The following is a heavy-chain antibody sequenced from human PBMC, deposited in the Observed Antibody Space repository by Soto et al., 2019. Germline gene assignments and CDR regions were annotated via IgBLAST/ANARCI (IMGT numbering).Heavy chain of an antibody. J-gene: IGHJ4*02. CDR2: IYYSGST. CDR3: ARFVSTWYDY. V-gene: IGHV4-39*01. D-gene: IGHD6-13*01. Sequence: PSETLALTCTVSVGSISSSSYYWGCIRQPPGKGVEWIGSIYYSGSTYYNPSLKSRVTISVDTSKNQFSLKLSSVTAVDTAVYYCARFVSTWYDYWGQGTLVTVSS. CDR1: VGSISSSSYY.